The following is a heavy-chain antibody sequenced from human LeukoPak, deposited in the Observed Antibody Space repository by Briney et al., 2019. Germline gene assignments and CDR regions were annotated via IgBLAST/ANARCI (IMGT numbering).Heavy chain of an antibody. CDR2: IKQDGSEK. V-gene: IGHV3-7*01. J-gene: IGHJ4*02. CDR3: ARSIWELMPFDY. Sequence: GGSLRLSCAASGFTFSSYWMSWVRQAPGKGLEWVASIKQDGSEKYYVDSVKGRLTISRDNAKNSLYLQMNSLRAEDTAVYYCARSIWELMPFDYWGQGTLVTVSS. CDR1: GFTFSSYW. D-gene: IGHD1-26*01.